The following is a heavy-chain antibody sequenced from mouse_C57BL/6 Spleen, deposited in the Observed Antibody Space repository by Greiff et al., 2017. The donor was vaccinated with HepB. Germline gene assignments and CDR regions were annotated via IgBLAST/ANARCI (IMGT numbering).Heavy chain of an antibody. CDR3: TRIGTGFDY. V-gene: IGHV1-15*01. CDR1: GYTFTDYE. CDR2: IDPETGGT. D-gene: IGHD4-1*01. J-gene: IGHJ2*01. Sequence: VQLQQSGAELVRPGASVTLSCKASGYTFTDYEMHWVKQTPVHGLEWIGAIDPETGGTAYNQKFKGKAILTADKSSSTAYMELRSLTSEDSAVYYCTRIGTGFDYWGQGTTLTVSS.